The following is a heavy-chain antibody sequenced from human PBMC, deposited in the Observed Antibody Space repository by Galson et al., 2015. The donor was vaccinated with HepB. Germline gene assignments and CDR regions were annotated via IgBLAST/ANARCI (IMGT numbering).Heavy chain of an antibody. J-gene: IGHJ4*02. D-gene: IGHD3-10*01. Sequence: SVKVSCKASGYTLNTYNIHWVRQAPGQSLEWVGWIDTVNGRTKYSRNFQGRVTVARDSPANTAYLELTSLTSEDTAIYYCARAPRRSFGELMQPLTKWGRGTLVIVSS. CDR2: IDTVNGRT. V-gene: IGHV1-3*04. CDR3: ARAPRRSFGELMQPLTK. CDR1: GYTLNTYN.